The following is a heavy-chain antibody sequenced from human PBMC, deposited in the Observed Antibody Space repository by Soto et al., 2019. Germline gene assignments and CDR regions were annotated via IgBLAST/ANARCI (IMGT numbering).Heavy chain of an antibody. CDR2: VYYNENT. CDR1: GGSIISFTYY. Sequence: PSATLSLTCSVSGGSIISFTYYWGWIRQPPGKGLEWIGTVYYNENTYYNPSLKSRVTITVDTAKNQFSLNLRSVTAADTAMYFCARRERYYGSPGWFDPWGPGTLVTVSS. CDR3: ARRERYYGSPGWFDP. D-gene: IGHD3-10*01. J-gene: IGHJ5*02. V-gene: IGHV4-39*01.